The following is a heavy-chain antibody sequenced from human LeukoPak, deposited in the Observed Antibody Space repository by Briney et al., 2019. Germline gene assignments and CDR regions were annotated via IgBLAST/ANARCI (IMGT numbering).Heavy chain of an antibody. D-gene: IGHD6-19*01. CDR2: IIPGDSDT. Sequence: GEALKISCNGSGYISTSYCIGWGRHLPGKGVEWMGTIIPGDSDTKYNPSFQSHVTTSADKSFSTASLQGSSLKASDNAMYYCARLAVAGTLVFDYWGQGTLVTVSS. CDR1: GYISTSYC. J-gene: IGHJ4*02. V-gene: IGHV5-51*01. CDR3: ARLAVAGTLVFDY.